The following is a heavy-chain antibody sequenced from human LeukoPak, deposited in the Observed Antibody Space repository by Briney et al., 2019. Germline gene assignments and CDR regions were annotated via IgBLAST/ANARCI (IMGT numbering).Heavy chain of an antibody. V-gene: IGHV3-9*01. Sequence: GGSLRLSCAASGFTFDDYAMHWVRQAPGKGLEWVSGISWNSGSIGYADSVKGRFTISRDNAKNSLYLQMNSLRAEDTALYYCARPSSSWTDVNAFDIWGQGTMVTVSS. CDR1: GFTFDDYA. J-gene: IGHJ3*02. D-gene: IGHD6-13*01. CDR3: ARPSSSWTDVNAFDI. CDR2: ISWNSGSI.